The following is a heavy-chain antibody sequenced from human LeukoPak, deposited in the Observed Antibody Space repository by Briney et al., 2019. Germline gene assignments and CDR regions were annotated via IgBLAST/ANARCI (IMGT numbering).Heavy chain of an antibody. CDR3: VKGYYDSRHSSNPFDP. CDR2: IYYTGST. J-gene: IGHJ5*02. V-gene: IGHV4-59*03. CDR1: GGSLSSYY. D-gene: IGHD3-22*01. Sequence: PSETLSLTCTVSGGSLSSYYWSWIRQPPGRGLEWIGYIYYTGSTNYNPSLKSRVTISIDTSKNQFSLKLSAVTAADTAIYYCVKGYYDSRHSSNPFDPWGQGTLVTVS.